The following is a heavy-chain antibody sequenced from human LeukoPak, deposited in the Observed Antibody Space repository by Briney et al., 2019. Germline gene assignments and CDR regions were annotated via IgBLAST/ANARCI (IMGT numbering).Heavy chain of an antibody. CDR3: ARDVLGPTWGSSWFEDYYYYGMDV. D-gene: IGHD6-13*01. CDR1: GFTFSSYA. J-gene: IGHJ6*02. V-gene: IGHV3-30*04. Sequence: GGSLRHSCAASGFTFSSYAMHWVRQAPGKGLEWVAVISYDGSNKYYADSVKGRFTISRDNSKNTLYLQMNSLRAEDTAVYYCARDVLGPTWGSSWFEDYYYYGMDVWGQGTTVTVSS. CDR2: ISYDGSNK.